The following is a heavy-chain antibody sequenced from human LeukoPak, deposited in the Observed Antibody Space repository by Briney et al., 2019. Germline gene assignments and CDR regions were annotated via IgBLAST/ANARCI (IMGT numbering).Heavy chain of an antibody. J-gene: IGHJ4*02. CDR1: GFTFSTYS. CDR2: ISSSGNSM. V-gene: IGHV3-21*01. Sequence: GGSLRLSCEASGFTFSTYSMNWVRQAPGKGLEWVSSISSSGNSMYYADSVKGRFTISRDNAKNSLYLQMHSLRAEDTAVYYCASVMEVWIWLFDYWGQGTLVTVSS. D-gene: IGHD3-9*01. CDR3: ASVMEVWIWLFDY.